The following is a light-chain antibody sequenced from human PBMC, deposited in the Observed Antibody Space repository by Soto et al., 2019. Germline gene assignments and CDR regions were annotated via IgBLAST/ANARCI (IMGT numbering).Light chain of an antibody. Sequence: EIVMTQSPATLPVSPGERVTLSCRASQSVSSNLAWYQHKPGQAPRLLIYGASTRATGIPARFSGSGSETEFTLTISSLQSEDFAVYHCQQYNSRPTYTFGQGTKLEIK. CDR3: QQYNSRPTYT. CDR1: QSVSSN. CDR2: GAS. V-gene: IGKV3-15*01. J-gene: IGKJ2*01.